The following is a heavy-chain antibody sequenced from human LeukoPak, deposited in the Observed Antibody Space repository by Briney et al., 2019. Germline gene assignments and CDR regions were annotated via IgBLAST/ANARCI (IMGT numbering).Heavy chain of an antibody. Sequence: PEGSLRLSCAASGFTFSGYWMTWVRQAPGKGLEYVVNIKEDGSEKYYVDSVKGRFTISRDNTKNSLYLQMSSLRGDDTAVYYCVRDCGFHTFDYWGQGTLVTVSS. CDR1: GFTFSGYW. CDR2: IKEDGSEK. J-gene: IGHJ4*02. CDR3: VRDCGFHTFDY. D-gene: IGHD2-21*01. V-gene: IGHV3-7*05.